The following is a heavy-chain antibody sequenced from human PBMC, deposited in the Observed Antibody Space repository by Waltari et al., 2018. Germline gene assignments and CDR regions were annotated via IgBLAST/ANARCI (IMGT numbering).Heavy chain of an antibody. CDR1: GGTFSSYA. Sequence: QVQLVQSGAEVKKPGSSVKVSCKASGGTFSSYAISWVRQAPGQGLEWMGWISAYNGNRNYAQKLQGRVTMTTDTSTRTAYMELRNLRSDDTAVYYCAREEDYYYYGMDVWGQGTTVVVSS. CDR3: AREEDYYYYGMDV. V-gene: IGHV1-18*01. J-gene: IGHJ6*02. CDR2: ISAYNGNR.